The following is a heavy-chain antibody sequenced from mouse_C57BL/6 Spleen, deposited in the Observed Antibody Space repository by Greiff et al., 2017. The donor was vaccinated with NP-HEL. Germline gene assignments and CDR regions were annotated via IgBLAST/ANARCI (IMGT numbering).Heavy chain of an antibody. CDR1: GFSFNTYA. J-gene: IGHJ2*01. CDR3: VRAYSYYFDY. Sequence: EVQRVESGGGLVQPKGSLKLSCAASGFSFNTYAMNWVRQAPGKGLEWVARIRSKSNNYATYYADSVKDRFTISRDVSESMLYLQMNNLKTEDTAMYYCVRAYSYYFDYWGQGTTLTVSS. D-gene: IGHD2-10*01. V-gene: IGHV10-1*01. CDR2: IRSKSNNYAT.